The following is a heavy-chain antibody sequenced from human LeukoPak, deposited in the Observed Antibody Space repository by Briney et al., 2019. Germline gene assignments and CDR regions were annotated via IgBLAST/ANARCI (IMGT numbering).Heavy chain of an antibody. CDR3: AKDPCSSTSCSRFDY. CDR1: GFTFSSCD. CDR2: ISYDGSNK. D-gene: IGHD2-2*01. J-gene: IGHJ4*02. Sequence: GGSLRLSCAASGFTFSSCDMHWVRQAPGKGVEWVAVISYDGSNKYYADSVKGRFTISRDNSKNTLYLQMNSLRAEDTAVYYCAKDPCSSTSCSRFDYWGQGTLVTVSS. V-gene: IGHV3-30*18.